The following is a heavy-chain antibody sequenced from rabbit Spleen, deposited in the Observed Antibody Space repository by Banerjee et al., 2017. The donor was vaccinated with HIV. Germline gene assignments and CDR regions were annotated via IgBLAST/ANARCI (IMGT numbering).Heavy chain of an antibody. D-gene: IGHD1-1*01. CDR2: INAATAKP. Sequence: QEQLVESGGGLVQPEGSLTLTCKASGFSFGDRDVMCWVRQAPGKGLEWIACINAATAKPVYATWAKGRFTISRTSSTTVTLRMTSLTAADTATYFCARDLPDVIGWNLNVWGQGTLVTVS. CDR1: GFSFGDRDV. J-gene: IGHJ4*01. CDR3: ARDLPDVIGWNLNV. V-gene: IGHV1S45*01.